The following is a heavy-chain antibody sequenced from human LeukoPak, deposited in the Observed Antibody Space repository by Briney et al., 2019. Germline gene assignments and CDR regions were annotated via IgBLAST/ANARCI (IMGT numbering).Heavy chain of an antibody. CDR3: ATAQARYCSSTSCYEY. CDR1: GYTLTELS. CDR2: FDPEDGET. D-gene: IGHD2-2*01. V-gene: IGHV1-24*01. J-gene: IGHJ4*02. Sequence: ASVKVSCKVSGYTLTELSMHWVRQAPGKGLEWMGGFDPEDGETIYAQKFQGRVTMTEDTSTDTAYMELSRLRSEDTAVYYCATAQARYCSSTSCYEYWGQGTLVTVSS.